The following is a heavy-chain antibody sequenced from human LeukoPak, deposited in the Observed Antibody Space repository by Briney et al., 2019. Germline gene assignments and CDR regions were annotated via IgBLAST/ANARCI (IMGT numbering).Heavy chain of an antibody. D-gene: IGHD3-10*01. V-gene: IGHV4-34*01. Sequence: PSETLSLTCAVYGGSFSGYYWSWIRQPPGKGLEWIGEINHSGSTNYNPSLKSRVTISVDTSKNQFSLKLSSVTAADMAVYYCASSSGGSGTNWFDPWGQGTLVTVSS. CDR3: ASSSGGSGTNWFDP. CDR1: GGSFSGYY. J-gene: IGHJ5*02. CDR2: INHSGST.